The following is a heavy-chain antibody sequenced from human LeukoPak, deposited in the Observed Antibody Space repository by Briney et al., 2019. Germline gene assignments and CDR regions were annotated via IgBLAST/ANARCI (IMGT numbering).Heavy chain of an antibody. CDR3: ARDGDCSSTSRYTFDY. Sequence: ASVKVSCKASGYTFTGYYMHWVRQAPGQGLEWMGWINPNSGGTNYAQKFQGWVTMTRDTSISTAYMELSGLRSDDTAVYYCARDGDCSSTSRYTFDYWGQGTLVTVSS. V-gene: IGHV1-2*04. CDR2: INPNSGGT. CDR1: GYTFTGYY. D-gene: IGHD2-2*02. J-gene: IGHJ4*02.